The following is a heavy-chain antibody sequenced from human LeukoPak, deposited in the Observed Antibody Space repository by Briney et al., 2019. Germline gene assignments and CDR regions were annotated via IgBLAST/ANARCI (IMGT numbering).Heavy chain of an antibody. CDR2: ISPNSGGT. Sequence: GASVKVSCKASGYTFTGYYMHWVRQAPRQRLEWMGWISPNSGGTNYAQKFQGRVTMTRDTSISTAYMELSRLRSDDTTVYYCAAKSRLTMVRGGDLPTLDYWGQGTLVTVSS. V-gene: IGHV1-2*02. D-gene: IGHD3-10*01. CDR1: GYTFTGYY. J-gene: IGHJ4*02. CDR3: AAKSRLTMVRGGDLPTLDY.